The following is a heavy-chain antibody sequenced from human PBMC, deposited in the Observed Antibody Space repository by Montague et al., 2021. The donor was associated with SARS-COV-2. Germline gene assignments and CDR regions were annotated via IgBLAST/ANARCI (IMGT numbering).Heavy chain of an antibody. V-gene: IGHV4-59*06. CDR2: IFHSGTT. Sequence: SETLSLTCTVSGGSISSYYWSWIRQHPGKGLEWIGYIFHSGTTYYSPSLESRVTMSVDTSENQFSLKLASVTAADTAVYYCASFMIQAVPNYWGQGTLVTVSS. CDR1: GGSISSYY. CDR3: ASFMIQAVPNY. J-gene: IGHJ4*02. D-gene: IGHD3-16*01.